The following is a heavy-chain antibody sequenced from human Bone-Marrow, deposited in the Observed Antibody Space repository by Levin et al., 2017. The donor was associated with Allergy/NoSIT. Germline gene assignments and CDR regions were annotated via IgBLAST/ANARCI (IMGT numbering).Heavy chain of an antibody. CDR2: INAGNGDT. CDR1: GFTFTEYA. V-gene: IGHV1-3*01. D-gene: IGHD6-13*01. Sequence: ASVKVSCKASGFTFTEYAMHWVRQAPGQRLEWMGWINAGNGDTKISQKFQGRVTITRDTSASTAYMELSSLISEDTAVYYCARWQAAVATSPLSDWGQGTLVTVSS. CDR3: ARWQAAVATSPLSD. J-gene: IGHJ4*02.